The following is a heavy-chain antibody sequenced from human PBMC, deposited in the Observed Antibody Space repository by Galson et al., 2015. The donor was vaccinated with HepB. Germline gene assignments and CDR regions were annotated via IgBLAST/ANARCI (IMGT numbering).Heavy chain of an antibody. CDR2: ISYDGSNK. CDR1: GFTLSNCG. J-gene: IGHJ4*02. V-gene: IGHV3-30*18. D-gene: IGHD6-19*01. Sequence: SLRLSCAASGFTLSNCGMHWVRQAPGKGLEWVAVISYDGSNKYYADSVKGRFTISRDNSKNTLYLQMNSLRAEDTALYYCAKDPYLYSALAGTMAGFDYWGQGTLVTVSS. CDR3: AKDPYLYSALAGTMAGFDY.